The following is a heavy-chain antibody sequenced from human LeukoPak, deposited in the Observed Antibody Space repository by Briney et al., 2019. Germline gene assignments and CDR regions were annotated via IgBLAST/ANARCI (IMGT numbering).Heavy chain of an antibody. CDR3: ARGVAAYYYYYYMDV. J-gene: IGHJ6*03. D-gene: IGHD6-13*01. Sequence: SETLSLTCTVSGGSISSYYWSWIRQPPGKGLEWIGYIYYSGSTNYNPSLKSRVTISLDTSKNQFSLKLSSVTAADTAVYYCARGVAAYYYYYYMDVWGKGTTVTVSS. V-gene: IGHV4-59*01. CDR2: IYYSGST. CDR1: GGSISSYY.